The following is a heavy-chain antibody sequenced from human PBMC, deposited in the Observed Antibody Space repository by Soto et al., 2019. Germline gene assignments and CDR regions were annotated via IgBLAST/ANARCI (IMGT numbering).Heavy chain of an antibody. V-gene: IGHV4-59*01. CDR3: ARVDAARFDY. CDR1: GGSLSSYY. D-gene: IGHD6-6*01. CDR2: IHYSGST. J-gene: IGHJ4*02. Sequence: SETLYLTCTVSGGSLSSYYLSWIRQSPGKGLEWIGYIHYSGSTKSNPSLKSRVTISVDTSKNQLSLKLSSVTAADPAVYYCARVDAARFDYCGQGTLVSVSS.